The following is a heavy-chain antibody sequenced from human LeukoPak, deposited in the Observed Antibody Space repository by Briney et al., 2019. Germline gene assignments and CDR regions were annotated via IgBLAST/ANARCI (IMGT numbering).Heavy chain of an antibody. D-gene: IGHD1-26*01. V-gene: IGHV3-30*04. J-gene: IGHJ4*02. CDR1: GFTFSSYA. Sequence: PGGSLRLSCAASGFTFSSYAMHWVRQAPGKGLEWVAVISYDGSNKYYADSVKGRFTISRDNSKNTLCLQMNSLRAEDTAVYYCARGGRVGANFGDYWGQGTLVTVSS. CDR2: ISYDGSNK. CDR3: ARGGRVGANFGDY.